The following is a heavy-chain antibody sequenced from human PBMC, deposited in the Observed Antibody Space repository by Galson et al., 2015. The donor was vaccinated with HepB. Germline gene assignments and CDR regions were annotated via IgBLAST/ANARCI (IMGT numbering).Heavy chain of an antibody. J-gene: IGHJ4*02. CDR3: ARPGDSSGYYYTFDY. CDR1: GYSFTSYW. D-gene: IGHD3-22*01. Sequence: QSGAEVKKPGESLRISCKGSGYSFTSYWISWVRQMPGKGLEWMGRIDPSDSYTNYSPSFQGHVTISADKSISTAYLQWSSLKASDTAMYYCARPGDSSGYYYTFDYWGQGTLVTVPS. CDR2: IDPSDSYT. V-gene: IGHV5-10-1*01.